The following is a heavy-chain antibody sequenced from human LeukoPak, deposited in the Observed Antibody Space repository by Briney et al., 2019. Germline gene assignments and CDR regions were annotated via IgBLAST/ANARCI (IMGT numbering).Heavy chain of an antibody. V-gene: IGHV4-39*01. Sequence: SETLSLTCTVSGGSISSSIYYWGWIRQPPGKGLEWIGSIYYSGSTYYNPSLKSRVTISVDTSKNQFSLKLSSVTAADTAVYYCARSASGSYYYYMDVWGKGTTVTVSS. CDR3: ARSASGSYYYYMDV. J-gene: IGHJ6*03. D-gene: IGHD1-26*01. CDR1: GGSISSSIYY. CDR2: IYYSGST.